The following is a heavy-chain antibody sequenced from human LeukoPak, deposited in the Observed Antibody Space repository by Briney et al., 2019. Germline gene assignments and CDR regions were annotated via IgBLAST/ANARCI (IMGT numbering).Heavy chain of an antibody. CDR2: ISGSSSTI. CDR3: AKTRSTGSAADY. J-gene: IGHJ4*02. CDR1: GFTFSRYS. Sequence: GGSLRLSCAASGFTFSRYSMNWVRQAPGKGLEWVSSISGSSSTIYYADSAKGRFTISRDNAKNSLYLQMHSLRGEDTAVYYCAKTRSTGSAADYWGQGTLVTVSS. D-gene: IGHD1-26*01. V-gene: IGHV3-21*01.